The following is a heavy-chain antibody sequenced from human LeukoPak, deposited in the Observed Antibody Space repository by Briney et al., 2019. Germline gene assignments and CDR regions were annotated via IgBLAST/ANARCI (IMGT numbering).Heavy chain of an antibody. D-gene: IGHD2-2*01. Sequence: ASVKVSCKASGYTFTSYGISWVRQAPGQGLEWMGWISAYNGNTNYAQKLQGRVTMTTDTSTSTAYMELRSLRSDDTAVYYCARAQYCSNTSWCDWFDPWGQGTLVTVSS. CDR2: ISAYNGNT. J-gene: IGHJ5*02. V-gene: IGHV1-18*04. CDR3: ARAQYCSNTSWCDWFDP. CDR1: GYTFTSYG.